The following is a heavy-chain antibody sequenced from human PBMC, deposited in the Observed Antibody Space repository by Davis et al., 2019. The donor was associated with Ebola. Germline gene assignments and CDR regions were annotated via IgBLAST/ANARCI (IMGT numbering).Heavy chain of an antibody. CDR3: ARGYSYGFDY. J-gene: IGHJ4*02. V-gene: IGHV3-74*01. CDR1: GCTFSSYW. D-gene: IGHD5-18*01. Sequence: HTGGSLRLSCAASGCTFSSYWMHWVRQAPGKGLVWVSRINSDGSSTSYADSVKGRFTIARDNAKNTLYLQRNSMRAEDTVVYYGARGYSYGFDYWGQGTLVTVSS. CDR2: INSDGSST.